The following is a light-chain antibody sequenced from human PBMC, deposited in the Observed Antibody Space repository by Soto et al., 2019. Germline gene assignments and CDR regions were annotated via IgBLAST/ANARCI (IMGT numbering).Light chain of an antibody. J-gene: IGKJ5*01. Sequence: EIVLTQSPATLSLSPGERATLSCGASQSISRYLALFQQTPGKAHRLLIYDASHRATGVPVRFIGSGSGTDFTLTISSLEPEDFVVYFCQQRSNWPITFGQGTGLEVK. CDR3: QQRSNWPIT. V-gene: IGKV3-11*01. CDR2: DAS. CDR1: QSISRY.